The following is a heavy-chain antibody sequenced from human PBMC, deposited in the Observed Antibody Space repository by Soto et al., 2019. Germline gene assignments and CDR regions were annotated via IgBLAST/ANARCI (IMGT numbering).Heavy chain of an antibody. V-gene: IGHV1-2*02. CDR3: ASIPYCSSTSCYITYYYYGMDV. CDR1: GYTFTGYY. Sequence: QVQLVQSGAEVKKPGASVKVSCKASGYTFTGYYMHWVRQAPGQGIEWMGWINPNSGGTNYAQKFQGRVTMTRDTSISTAYMELSRLRSDDTAVYYCASIPYCSSTSCYITYYYYGMDVWGQGTTVTVSS. CDR2: INPNSGGT. J-gene: IGHJ6*02. D-gene: IGHD2-2*02.